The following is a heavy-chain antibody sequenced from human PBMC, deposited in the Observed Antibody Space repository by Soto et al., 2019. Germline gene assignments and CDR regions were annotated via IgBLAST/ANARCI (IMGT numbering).Heavy chain of an antibody. CDR3: ARGRYGDY. D-gene: IGHD1-1*01. CDR1: GYGFPTYG. J-gene: IGHJ4*02. V-gene: IGHV1-18*01. CDR2: ISAHNGNT. Sequence: QIHLVQSGAEVKKPGASVKVSCKGSGYGFPTYGITWVRQAPGQGLEWMAWISAHNGNTNYAQKLQGRVTVTRDTSTSTAYMELRSLRSDDTDVYYCARGRYGDYWGQGALVTVSS.